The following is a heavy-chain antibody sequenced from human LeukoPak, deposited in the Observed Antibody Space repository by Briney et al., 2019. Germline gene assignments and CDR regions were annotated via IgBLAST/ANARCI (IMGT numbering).Heavy chain of an antibody. D-gene: IGHD4-11*01. J-gene: IGHJ4*02. CDR1: GGSISSGGYY. CDR3: ARVTTGGIDY. V-gene: IGHV4-30-2*01. Sequence: PSETLSLTCTVSGGSISSGGYYWSWIRQPPGKGLEWIGYIYHSGSTYYNPSLKSRVTISVDRSKNQFSLKLSSVTAADTAVYYCARVTTGGIDYWGQGTLVTVSS. CDR2: IYHSGST.